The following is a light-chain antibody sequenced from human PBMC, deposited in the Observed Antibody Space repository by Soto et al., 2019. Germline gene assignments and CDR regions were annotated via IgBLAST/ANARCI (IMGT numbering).Light chain of an antibody. V-gene: IGKV1-5*03. CDR1: QSISSW. Sequence: DIQMTQSPSTLSASVGDRVTITCRASQSISSWLAWYQQKPGKAPTLLIYKASSLESGVPSRFSGSGSGTEFTLTISSLQPDDFAPYYCQQYNSYWGTFGQGTKLEIK. CDR2: KAS. J-gene: IGKJ2*01. CDR3: QQYNSYWGT.